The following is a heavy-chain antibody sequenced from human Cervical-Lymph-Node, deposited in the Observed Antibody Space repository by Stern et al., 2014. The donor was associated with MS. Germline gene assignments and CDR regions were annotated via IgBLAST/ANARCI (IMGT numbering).Heavy chain of an antibody. V-gene: IGHV3-23*04. CDR3: AKGGYKGDFFDY. Sequence: EVQLEESGGGLVQPGGSLRVSCAASGFSFSTYTMAWVRQAPGKGLEWVSAIRGSGSSTYYADSVKGRFTVSRDNSKNTLYLQMNSLRAEDTAVYYCAKGGYKGDFFDYWGQGTLVTVSS. D-gene: IGHD5-18*01. CDR1: GFSFSTYT. CDR2: IRGSGSST. J-gene: IGHJ4*02.